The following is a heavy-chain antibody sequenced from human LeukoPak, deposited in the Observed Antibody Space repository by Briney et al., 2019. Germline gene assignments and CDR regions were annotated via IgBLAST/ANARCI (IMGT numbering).Heavy chain of an antibody. V-gene: IGHV3-33*06. D-gene: IGHD3-10*01. Sequence: GGSLRLSCAASGFTFSSYGMHWVRQAPGKGLEWVAVIWYDGSNKYYADSVKGRFTISRDNSKNTLYLQMNSLRAEDTAVYYCAKGFGVSTMDWYFDLWGRGTLVTVSS. CDR2: IWYDGSNK. J-gene: IGHJ2*01. CDR3: AKGFGVSTMDWYFDL. CDR1: GFTFSSYG.